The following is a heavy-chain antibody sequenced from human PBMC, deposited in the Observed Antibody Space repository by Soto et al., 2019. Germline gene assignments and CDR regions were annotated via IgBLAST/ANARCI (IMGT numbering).Heavy chain of an antibody. J-gene: IGHJ4*02. CDR2: INHDGSKT. D-gene: IGHD6-13*01. V-gene: IGHV3-74*01. CDR3: VREPWGFSGTWYDY. Sequence: GSLRLSCAASQFPFSSYWMHWVRQVPGKGPAWVSRINHDGSKTEYADSVKGRFTISRDNTNNTLYLQMNSLRVEDTAMYYCVREPWGFSGTWYDYWGQGTLVTVSS. CDR1: QFPFSSYW.